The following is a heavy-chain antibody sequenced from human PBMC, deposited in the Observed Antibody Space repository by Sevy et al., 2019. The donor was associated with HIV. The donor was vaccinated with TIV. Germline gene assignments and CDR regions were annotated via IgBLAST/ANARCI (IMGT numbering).Heavy chain of an antibody. J-gene: IGHJ4*02. CDR1: GFTFSKIA. V-gene: IGHV3-30-3*01. CDR3: ARASHMITFGGVIVVDGIDY. Sequence: GGSLRLSCAASGFTFSKIAIHWVRRAPGKGLEWVSALSNDGSNKDYADSVKGRFTISRDNSKNMLYLQLNSLRVEDTAVYYCARASHMITFGGVIVVDGIDYWGQGTLVTVSS. D-gene: IGHD3-16*02. CDR2: LSNDGSNK.